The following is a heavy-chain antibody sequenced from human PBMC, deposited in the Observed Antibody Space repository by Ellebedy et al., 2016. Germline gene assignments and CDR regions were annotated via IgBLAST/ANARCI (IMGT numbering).Heavy chain of an antibody. CDR1: GYTFTSYG. J-gene: IGHJ4*02. Sequence: ASVKVSXXASGYTFTSYGISWVRQAPGQGLEWMGWMNPNSGNTGYAQKFQGRVTMTRNTSISTAYMELSSLKSEDTAVYYCARGTFEGYGSGSCIDYWGQGTLVTVSS. V-gene: IGHV1-8*02. CDR2: MNPNSGNT. D-gene: IGHD3-10*01. CDR3: ARGTFEGYGSGSCIDY.